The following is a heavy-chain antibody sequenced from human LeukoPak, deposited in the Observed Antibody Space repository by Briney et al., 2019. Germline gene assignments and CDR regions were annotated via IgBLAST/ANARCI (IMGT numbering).Heavy chain of an antibody. CDR2: ISGSGGST. Sequence: GGSLRLSCAASGFTFSSYAMSWVRQAPGKGLEWVSAISGSGGSTYYADSVKSRFTISRDNSKNTLYLQMNSLRAEDTAVYYCAKTDSSVGYFDYWGQGTLVTVSS. D-gene: IGHD3-22*01. CDR1: GFTFSSYA. J-gene: IGHJ4*02. CDR3: AKTDSSVGYFDY. V-gene: IGHV3-23*01.